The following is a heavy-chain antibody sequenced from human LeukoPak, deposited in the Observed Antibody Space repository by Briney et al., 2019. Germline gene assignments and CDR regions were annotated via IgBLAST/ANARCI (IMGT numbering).Heavy chain of an antibody. Sequence: SGGFLRLSCAASGFTFSNYAMSWVRQAPGKGLEWVAGVSGSGGRTDYADSVKGRFIISRDNSRNTLYLQMNSLRAEDTAVYYCARGASCGGDCYPHWGQGTLVTVSS. J-gene: IGHJ4*02. CDR2: VSGSGGRT. CDR3: ARGASCGGDCYPH. D-gene: IGHD2-21*02. CDR1: GFTFSNYA. V-gene: IGHV3-23*01.